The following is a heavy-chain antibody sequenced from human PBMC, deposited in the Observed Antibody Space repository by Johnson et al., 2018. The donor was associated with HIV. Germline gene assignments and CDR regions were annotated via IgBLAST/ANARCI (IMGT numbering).Heavy chain of an antibody. V-gene: IGHV3-30*18. D-gene: IGHD1-26*01. CDR2: LSNDGRNI. CDR3: AKDLGDAVGDTHDAFDI. CDR1: GVTFSTFG. J-gene: IGHJ3*02. Sequence: VESGGGVVQPGRSLSLSCAASGVTFSTFGMHLVRPAPGKGLEWVAVLSNDGRNIDYAASAQRRCTISRDNSKNTLYLQMNSLRAEDTALYYCAKDLGDAVGDTHDAFDIWGQGTMVTVSS.